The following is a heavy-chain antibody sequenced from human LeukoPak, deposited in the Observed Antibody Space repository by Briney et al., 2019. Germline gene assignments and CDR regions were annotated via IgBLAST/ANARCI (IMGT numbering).Heavy chain of an antibody. CDR1: GFTFSSHT. J-gene: IGHJ4*02. V-gene: IGHV3-21*01. Sequence: GGSLRLSCAASGFTFSSHTMNWVRQAPGKGLEWVSSISGNSNYIYYADSVKGRFTISRDNAKNSLYLQMNSLRAEDTAIYYCASGSVVAVGNDYWGQGTLVSVSS. CDR2: ISGNSNYI. CDR3: ASGSVVAVGNDY. D-gene: IGHD6-13*01.